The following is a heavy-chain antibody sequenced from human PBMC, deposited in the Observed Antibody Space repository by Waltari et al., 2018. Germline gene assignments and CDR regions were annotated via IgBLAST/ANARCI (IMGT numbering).Heavy chain of an antibody. Sequence: QVQLVQSGAEVKKPGASVKVSCKASGYTFTSYAMHWLRQAPGQRLEWMGWINAGNGNTKYSQKFQGRVTITRDTSASTAYMELSSLRSEDTAVYYCARGRRGWGSYSFDYWGQGTLVTVSS. CDR1: GYTFTSYA. J-gene: IGHJ4*02. V-gene: IGHV1-3*01. D-gene: IGHD3-16*01. CDR3: ARGRRGWGSYSFDY. CDR2: INAGNGNT.